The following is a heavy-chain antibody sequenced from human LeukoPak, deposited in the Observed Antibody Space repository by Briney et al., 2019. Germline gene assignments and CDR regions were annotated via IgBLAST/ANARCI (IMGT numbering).Heavy chain of an antibody. V-gene: IGHV3-7*03. CDR3: ARDIRKRGYYDFWSGYYKGSPIYYGMDV. CDR2: INQDETEK. CDR1: GFTFETFW. J-gene: IGHJ6*02. Sequence: GGSLRLSCVASGFTFETFWMSWIRQAPGKGLEWVANINQDETEKYFVDAVKGRFTISRDNAQNSVYLQMSSLRAEDTALYYCARDIRKRGYYDFWSGYYKGSPIYYGMDVWGQGTAVTVSS. D-gene: IGHD3-3*01.